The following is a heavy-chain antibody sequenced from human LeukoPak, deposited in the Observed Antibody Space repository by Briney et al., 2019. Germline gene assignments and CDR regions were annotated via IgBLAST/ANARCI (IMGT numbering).Heavy chain of an antibody. Sequence: ASVKVSCKGSGYNFNAYNIQWVRQARGLGLEWIGWIDPKNGYTTYAQNFKGRVTVTSVTSISAVYMELSSLTSDDTAVYCCSGDVCGDGGVYLDHWGPGTLVSVSS. CDR2: IDPKNGYT. CDR3: SGDVCGDGGVYLDH. CDR1: GYNFNAYN. V-gene: IGHV1-2*02. D-gene: IGHD5-24*01. J-gene: IGHJ4*02.